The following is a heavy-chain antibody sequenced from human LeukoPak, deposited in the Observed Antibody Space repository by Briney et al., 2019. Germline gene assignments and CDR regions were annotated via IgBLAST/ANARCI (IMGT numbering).Heavy chain of an antibody. CDR1: GFTFSSYA. CDR3: AKTKGCSSTGCPHAFDI. Sequence: PGGSLRLSCAASGFTFSSYAMSWVRQAPGKGLEWVSAISGSGGSTYYADSVKGRFTISRDNSKNTLYLQMNSLRAEDTAVYYCAKTKGCSSTGCPHAFDIWGQGTMVTVSS. J-gene: IGHJ3*02. CDR2: ISGSGGST. V-gene: IGHV3-23*01. D-gene: IGHD2-2*01.